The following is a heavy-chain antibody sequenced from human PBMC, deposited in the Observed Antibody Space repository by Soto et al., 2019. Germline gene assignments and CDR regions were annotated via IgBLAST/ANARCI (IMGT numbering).Heavy chain of an antibody. CDR1: GGSIGSSSYY. Sequence: KASETLSLTCTVSGGSIGSSSYYWGWIRQPPGKGLEWIGSIYYSGSTYYNPSLKSRVTISVDTSKNQFSLKLSSVTAADTAVYYCARQSTVTLNWFDPWGQGTLVTVSS. V-gene: IGHV4-39*01. D-gene: IGHD4-17*01. CDR2: IYYSGST. CDR3: ARQSTVTLNWFDP. J-gene: IGHJ5*02.